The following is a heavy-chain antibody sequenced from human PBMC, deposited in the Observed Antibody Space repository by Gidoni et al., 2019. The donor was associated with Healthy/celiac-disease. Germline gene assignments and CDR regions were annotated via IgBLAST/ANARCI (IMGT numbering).Heavy chain of an antibody. CDR3: ASNDYGDYVGFDY. J-gene: IGHJ4*02. V-gene: IGHV3-66*01. CDR1: GLTGSSNY. D-gene: IGHD4-17*01. Sequence: EGQLVESGGGLVQPGGSLRLSGAATGLTGSSNYMSWVRQAPGKWLEWVAVIYSGGSTYYADSVKGRFTISRDNSKNTLYLQMNSLRAEDTAVYYCASNDYGDYVGFDYWGQGTLVTVSS. CDR2: IYSGGST.